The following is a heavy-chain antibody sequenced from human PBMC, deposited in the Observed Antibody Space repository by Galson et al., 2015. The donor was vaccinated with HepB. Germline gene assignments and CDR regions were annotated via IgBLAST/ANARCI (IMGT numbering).Heavy chain of an antibody. CDR1: GYTFTGYY. Sequence: SVKVSCKASGYTFTGYYMHWVRQAPGQGLEWMGWINPNSGGTNYAQKFQGWVTMTRDTSISTAYMGLSRLRSDDTAVYYCARAGWFGELLFGPGGMDVWGQGTTVTVSS. D-gene: IGHD3-10*01. CDR3: ARAGWFGELLFGPGGMDV. CDR2: INPNSGGT. V-gene: IGHV1-2*04. J-gene: IGHJ6*02.